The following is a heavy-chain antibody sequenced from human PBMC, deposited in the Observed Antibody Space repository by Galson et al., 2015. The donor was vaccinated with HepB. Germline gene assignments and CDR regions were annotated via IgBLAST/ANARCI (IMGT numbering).Heavy chain of an antibody. D-gene: IGHD3-22*01. Sequence: SLRLSCAASGFTFSSYGMHWVRQAPGKGLEWVSAISGSGGSTYYADSVKGRFTISRDNSKNTLYLQMNSLRAEDTAVYYCATPQRDSSGYYYGGYWGQGTLVTVSS. CDR3: ATPQRDSSGYYYGGY. J-gene: IGHJ4*02. V-gene: IGHV3-23*01. CDR2: ISGSGGST. CDR1: GFTFSSYG.